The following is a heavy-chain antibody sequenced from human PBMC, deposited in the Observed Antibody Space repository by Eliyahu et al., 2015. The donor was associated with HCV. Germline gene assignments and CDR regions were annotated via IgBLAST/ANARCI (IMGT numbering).Heavy chain of an antibody. CDR2: IYYSGST. CDR1: GGSISSSSYY. Sequence: QLQLQESGPGLVKPSETLSLTCTVSGGSISSSSYYWGWIRQPPGKGLEWIGSIYYSGSTYYNPSLKSRVTISVDTSKNQFSLKLSSVTAADTAVYYCASLLRGTTMVRGVMSDYWGQGTLVTVSS. D-gene: IGHD3-10*01. J-gene: IGHJ4*02. CDR3: ASLLRGTTMVRGVMSDY. V-gene: IGHV4-39*01.